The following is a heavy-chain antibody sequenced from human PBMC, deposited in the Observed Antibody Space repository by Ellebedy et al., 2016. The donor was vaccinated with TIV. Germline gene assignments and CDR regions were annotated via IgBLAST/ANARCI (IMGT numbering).Heavy chain of an antibody. CDR2: ISGSGDRT. CDR3: AKYRNYGRSTGGGDC. CDR1: GLTVSTNY. V-gene: IGHV3-23*01. Sequence: GESLKISCAASGLTVSTNYVTWVCQDQGKRLEWVSSISGSGDRTYYTDSVKGRFTISRDNSKNTLYQEMNSLRAEDTALYYCAKYRNYGRSTGGGDCWGQGTLVTVSS. J-gene: IGHJ4*02. D-gene: IGHD2/OR15-2a*01.